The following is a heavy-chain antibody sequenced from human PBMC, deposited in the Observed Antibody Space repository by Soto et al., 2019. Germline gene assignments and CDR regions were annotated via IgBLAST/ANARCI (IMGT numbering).Heavy chain of an antibody. V-gene: IGHV3-74*03. J-gene: IGHJ4*02. CDR2: INTDGTST. Sequence: EVQLVESGGGLVQPGGSLRLSCAVSGFTFSSYWMHWVRQDPGKGLVWVSSINTDGTSTQYADSVKGRFTVSRDNAKNTLSLQMNSLRAEDTAVYYGAKDLSWGQCEYWGQGTQVTVSS. CDR3: AKDLSWGQCEY. D-gene: IGHD3-16*01. CDR1: GFTFSSYW.